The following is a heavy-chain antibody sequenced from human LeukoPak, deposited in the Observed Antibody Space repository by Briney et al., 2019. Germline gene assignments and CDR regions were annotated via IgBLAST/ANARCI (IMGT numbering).Heavy chain of an antibody. D-gene: IGHD6-13*01. CDR2: IYYSGST. V-gene: IGHV4-59*08. CDR1: GGSTNRYY. Sequence: SETLSLTCTVSGGSTNRYYWSWIRQPPGKRLEWLGYIYYSGSTTYNPSFKSRLTMSVDTSKNQISLKLISLTAADTAVYYCARLPGISAVWGQGTLVTVSS. J-gene: IGHJ4*02. CDR3: ARLPGISAV.